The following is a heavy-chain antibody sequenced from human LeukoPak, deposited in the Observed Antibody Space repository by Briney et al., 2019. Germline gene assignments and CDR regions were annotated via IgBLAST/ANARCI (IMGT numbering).Heavy chain of an antibody. J-gene: IGHJ3*02. CDR1: GYTFTGYY. Sequence: ASVKVSCKASGYTFTGYYMHWVRQAPGQGLEWMGWINPNSGGTNYAQKFQGRVTMTRDTSISTAYMELSRLRSDDTAVYYCASGIVGATRAYAFDIWGQGTMVTVSS. CDR3: ASGIVGATRAYAFDI. V-gene: IGHV1-2*02. CDR2: INPNSGGT. D-gene: IGHD1-26*01.